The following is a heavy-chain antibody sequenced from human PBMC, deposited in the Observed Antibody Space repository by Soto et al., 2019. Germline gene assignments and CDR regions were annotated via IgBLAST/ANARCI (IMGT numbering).Heavy chain of an antibody. Sequence: QVQLVQSGAEVKKPGSSVKVSCKASGGTFSSYTISWVRQAPGQGLEWMGRIIPILGIANYAQKFQGRVTITADKSTXXAXMXXSSLRSEDTAVYYCARAEDCSSTSCLSYYYYGMDVWGQGTTVTVSS. CDR1: GGTFSSYT. CDR2: IIPILGIA. CDR3: ARAEDCSSTSCLSYYYYGMDV. V-gene: IGHV1-69*02. D-gene: IGHD2-2*01. J-gene: IGHJ6*02.